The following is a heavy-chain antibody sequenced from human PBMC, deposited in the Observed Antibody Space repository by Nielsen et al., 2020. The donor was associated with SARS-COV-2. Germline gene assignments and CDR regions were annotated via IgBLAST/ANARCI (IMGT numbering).Heavy chain of an antibody. CDR2: ITWDGGRT. Sequence: GGSLRLSCAASGFTFDDYTMHWVRQAPGKGLEWVSLITWDGGRTDYADSVKGRFTISRDNSKNSLYLQMDSLRAEDTALYYCTKARSSSWYYFDYWGQGTLVTVSS. V-gene: IGHV3-43*01. CDR1: GFTFDDYT. D-gene: IGHD6-13*01. CDR3: TKARSSSWYYFDY. J-gene: IGHJ4*02.